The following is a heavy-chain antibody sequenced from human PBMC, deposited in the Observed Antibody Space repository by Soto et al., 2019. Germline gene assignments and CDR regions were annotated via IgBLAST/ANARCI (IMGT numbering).Heavy chain of an antibody. Sequence: QVQLVQSGAEVKNPGASVKVSCKASGYTFTRYGIGWARQAPGQGLEWMGWINTYNGNTNYAQNVQGRVTLTTDTSTGTAYMELRSLRSNDTAIYYCAMVDVYVTPSPQDVWVQGTTVIFS. V-gene: IGHV1-18*01. CDR2: INTYNGNT. J-gene: IGHJ6*02. CDR3: AMVDVYVTPSPQDV. D-gene: IGHD3-16*01. CDR1: GYTFTRYG.